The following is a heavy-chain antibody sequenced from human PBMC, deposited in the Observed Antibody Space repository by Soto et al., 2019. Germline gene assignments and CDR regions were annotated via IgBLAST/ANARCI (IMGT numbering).Heavy chain of an antibody. V-gene: IGHV4-59*08. Sequence: QVQLQESGPGLVRPSETLSLTCTVSGASISSYYWSWIRQPPGKGLEWIGYISYSWSTNYNPSLKSRITISVDTSKNQVTLKLSSVTAADTAVYYCARHWGGDGDWYTFDYWGQGTLVTVSS. D-gene: IGHD2-21*02. CDR1: GASISSYY. CDR2: ISYSWST. J-gene: IGHJ4*02. CDR3: ARHWGGDGDWYTFDY.